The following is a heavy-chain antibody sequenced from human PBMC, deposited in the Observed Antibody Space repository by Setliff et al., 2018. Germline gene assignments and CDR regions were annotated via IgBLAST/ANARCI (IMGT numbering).Heavy chain of an antibody. D-gene: IGHD6-13*01. V-gene: IGHV4-38-2*02. CDR3: ARLDGAAAGELDY. Sequence: SETLSLTCTVSGYYISSGYYWGWIRQPPGKGLEWIGSIYHSGSTYYNPSLKSRVTISVDTSKNQFSLKLSYVTAADTAVYYCARLDGAAAGELDYWGQGTLVTVSS. J-gene: IGHJ4*02. CDR1: GYYISSGYY. CDR2: IYHSGST.